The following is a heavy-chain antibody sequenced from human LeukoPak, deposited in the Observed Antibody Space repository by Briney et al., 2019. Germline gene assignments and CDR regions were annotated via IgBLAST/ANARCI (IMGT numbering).Heavy chain of an antibody. J-gene: IGHJ4*02. V-gene: IGHV3-30*02. D-gene: IGHD2-2*01. Sequence: SGGSLRLSCAASGFTFSSYVMHWVRQAPGKGLEWVAFIRQDENNKKYADSVKGRFTISRDNSKNTLYLQMTSLRAEDTAVYYCAKDSSHWSFDYWGQGTLVTVSS. CDR3: AKDSSHWSFDY. CDR2: IRQDENNK. CDR1: GFTFSSYV.